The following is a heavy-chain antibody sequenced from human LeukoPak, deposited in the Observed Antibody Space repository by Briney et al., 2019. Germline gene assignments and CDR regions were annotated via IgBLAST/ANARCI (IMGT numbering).Heavy chain of an antibody. CDR2: MNPNSGNT. Sequence: ASVKVSCKXSGYTFTSYDINWGRQATGQGLEWMGWMNPNSGNTGYAQKFQGRVTITRNTSISTAYMELSSLRSEDTAVYYCARGRTVYAHFDYWGQGTLVTVSS. CDR3: ARGRTVYAHFDY. V-gene: IGHV1-8*03. J-gene: IGHJ4*02. CDR1: GYTFTSYD. D-gene: IGHD2-8*01.